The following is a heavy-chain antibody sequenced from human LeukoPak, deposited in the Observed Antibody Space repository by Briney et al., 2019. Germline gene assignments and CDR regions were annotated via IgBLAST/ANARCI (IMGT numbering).Heavy chain of an antibody. D-gene: IGHD2/OR15-2a*01. J-gene: IGHJ4*02. CDR1: GFTFSSYA. Sequence: GGSLRLSCAASGFTFSSYAMSWVRQAPGKGLEWVSVISGSGGATYYADSVKGRFTISRDNSKNTLYLQMKSLRAEDKAVHYCAKVYDPDSYIDYWGQGTLVTVSS. CDR3: AKVYDPDSYIDY. CDR2: ISGSGGAT. V-gene: IGHV3-23*01.